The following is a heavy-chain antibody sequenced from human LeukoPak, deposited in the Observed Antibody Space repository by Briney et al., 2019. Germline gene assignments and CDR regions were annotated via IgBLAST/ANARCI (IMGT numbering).Heavy chain of an antibody. V-gene: IGHV3-7*01. J-gene: IGHJ4*02. D-gene: IGHD1-26*01. CDR3: ARDLWWELLMGGFDY. Sequence: GGSLRLSCAASGFTFSSYWMSWVRQASGKGLEWVANIKQDGSEKYYVDSVKGRFTISRDNAKNSLYLQMNSLRAEDTAVYYCARDLWWELLMGGFDYWGQGTLVTVSS. CDR2: IKQDGSEK. CDR1: GFTFSSYW.